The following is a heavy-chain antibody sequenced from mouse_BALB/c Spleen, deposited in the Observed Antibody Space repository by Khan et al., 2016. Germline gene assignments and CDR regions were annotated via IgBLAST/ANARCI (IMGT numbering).Heavy chain of an antibody. D-gene: IGHD1-2*01. Sequence: QVQLQQPGAELVRPGASVKLSCKASGHPFTTYWMNWFKQRPEQGLEWIGRIDPYDSETHYDQKFKDKAILTVDKSSSTAFMQLSSLKSEHSAVYYCARVANVFGEWGEGTNLTVAS. CDR2: IDPYDSET. CDR3: ARVANVFGE. V-gene: IGHV1-52*01. CDR1: GHPFTTYW. J-gene: IGHJ2*01.